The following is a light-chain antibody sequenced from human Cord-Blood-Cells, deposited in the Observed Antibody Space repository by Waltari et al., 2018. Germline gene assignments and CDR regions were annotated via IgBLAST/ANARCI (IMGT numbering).Light chain of an antibody. CDR2: VVS. CDR3: CSYAGSSTWV. CDR1: SSDVGSYNL. V-gene: IGLV2-23*02. Sequence: QSALTQPASVSGSPGQSITISCTGTSSDVGSYNLVSWYHQHPGKAPKLMIYVVSQRPSGVSIRFSGSTAGNTASLTIAGLQAEYEADYYCCSYAGSSTWVFGGGTKLTVL. J-gene: IGLJ3*02.